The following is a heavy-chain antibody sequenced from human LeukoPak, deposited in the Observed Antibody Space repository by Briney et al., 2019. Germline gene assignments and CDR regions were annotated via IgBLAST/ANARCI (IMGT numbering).Heavy chain of an antibody. Sequence: HSGGSLRLSCAASGFTFSRYGMHWVRQAPGKGPEWVAVIWYDGSNKYYAESVKGRFTISRDNSKNTLHLQMNSLRAEDTAVYYCARDPPMYYYDEPGSRDAFDIWGQGTMVTVSS. J-gene: IGHJ3*02. CDR1: GFTFSRYG. CDR2: IWYDGSNK. V-gene: IGHV3-33*01. D-gene: IGHD3-22*01. CDR3: ARDPPMYYYDEPGSRDAFDI.